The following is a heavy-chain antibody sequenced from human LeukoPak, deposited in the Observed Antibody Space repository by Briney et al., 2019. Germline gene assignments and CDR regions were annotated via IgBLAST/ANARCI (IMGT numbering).Heavy chain of an antibody. CDR2: ISGDGGST. J-gene: IGHJ4*02. CDR1: GFTFDDYA. CDR3: AKDRPKSY. Sequence: PGGSRRLSCAASGFTFDDYAIHWVRQPPGKGLEWVALISGDGGSTYYADSVKGRFTISRDNSKNSVYLQMNSLRSEDTALYYCAKDRPKSYWGQGTLVTVSS. V-gene: IGHV3-43*02.